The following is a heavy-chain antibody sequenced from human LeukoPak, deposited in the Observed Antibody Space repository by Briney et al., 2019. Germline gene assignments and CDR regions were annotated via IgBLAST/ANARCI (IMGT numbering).Heavy chain of an antibody. CDR3: AREDIVVVPAAIYYYYYYYMDV. CDR1: GGSISSYY. V-gene: IGHV4-4*07. D-gene: IGHD2-2*01. CDR2: IYTSGST. J-gene: IGHJ6*03. Sequence: PSETLSLTCTVSGGSISSYYWSWIRQPAGKGLEWIGRIYTSGSTNYNPSLKSRVTMSVDTSKNQFSLKLSSVTAADTAVYYCAREDIVVVPAAIYYYYYYYMDVSGKGTTVTVSS.